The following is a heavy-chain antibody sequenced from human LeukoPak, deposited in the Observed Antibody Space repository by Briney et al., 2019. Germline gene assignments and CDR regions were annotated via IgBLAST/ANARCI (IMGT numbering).Heavy chain of an antibody. CDR1: GGSISSGGYS. D-gene: IGHD6-13*01. V-gene: IGHV4-30-2*01. CDR2: IYHSGST. Sequence: SQTLPLTCAVSGGSISSGGYSWSWIRQPPGKGLEWIGYIYHSGSTYYNPSLKSRVTISVDRSKNQFSLKLSSVTAADTAVYYCAREVRYSSSWIFDYWGQGTLVTVSS. J-gene: IGHJ4*02. CDR3: AREVRYSSSWIFDY.